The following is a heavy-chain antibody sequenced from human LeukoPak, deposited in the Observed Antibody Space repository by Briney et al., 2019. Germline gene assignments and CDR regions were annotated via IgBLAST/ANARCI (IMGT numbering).Heavy chain of an antibody. Sequence: GGSLRLSCAASGFTFDDYAMTWVRQAPGKGLEGVSTINWNGGRTGYADSVKGRFTISRDNAKNSLYLQMNSLRAEDTALYYCARALYSGYEENWFDPWGQGTLVTVSS. J-gene: IGHJ5*02. CDR1: GFTFDDYA. CDR3: ARALYSGYEENWFDP. CDR2: INWNGGRT. D-gene: IGHD5-12*01. V-gene: IGHV3-20*04.